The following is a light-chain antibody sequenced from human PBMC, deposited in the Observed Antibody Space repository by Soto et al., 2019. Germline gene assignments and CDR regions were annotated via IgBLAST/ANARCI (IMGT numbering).Light chain of an antibody. Sequence: QSALTQPASVSGSPGQSITISCTGTSSDVGGYNYVSWSQQHPGKAPKLVIYEVSNRPSGVSHRFSGSKSGNTASLTISGLQAEDEADYYCSSFSVASPLFGTGTKVTVL. CDR1: SSDVGGYNY. CDR3: SSFSVASPL. V-gene: IGLV2-14*01. J-gene: IGLJ1*01. CDR2: EVS.